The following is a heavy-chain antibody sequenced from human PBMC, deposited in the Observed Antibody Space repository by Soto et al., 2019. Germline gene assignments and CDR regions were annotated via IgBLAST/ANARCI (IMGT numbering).Heavy chain of an antibody. CDR3: ARDRRIWSGYSSSNWFDP. J-gene: IGHJ5*02. CDR1: GYTFTSYG. Sequence: ASLKVSCKASGYTFTSYGISWVRQAPGQGLEWMGWISAYNGNTNYAQKLQGRVTMTTDTSTSTAYMELRSLRSDDTAVYYCARDRRIWSGYSSSNWFDPWGQGTLVTVSS. V-gene: IGHV1-18*01. D-gene: IGHD3-3*01. CDR2: ISAYNGNT.